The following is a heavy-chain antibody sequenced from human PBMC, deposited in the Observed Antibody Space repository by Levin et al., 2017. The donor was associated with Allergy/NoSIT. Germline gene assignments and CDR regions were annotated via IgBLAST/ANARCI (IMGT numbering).Heavy chain of an antibody. Sequence: GGSLRLSCAASGFTFSAYNMNWVRQAPGKGLEWVSYISTSTSTIYYTDSVKGRFTISRDNAKNSLYLQMNSLRVEDTAVYYCAREGYFDWLVLWGQGTLVTVSS. D-gene: IGHD3-9*01. J-gene: IGHJ5*02. CDR1: GFTFSAYN. CDR3: AREGYFDWLVL. CDR2: ISTSTSTI. V-gene: IGHV3-48*01.